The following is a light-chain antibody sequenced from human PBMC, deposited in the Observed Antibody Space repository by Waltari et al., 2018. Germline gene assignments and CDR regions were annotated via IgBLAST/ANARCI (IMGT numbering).Light chain of an antibody. J-gene: IGKJ1*01. CDR2: DAS. CDR1: QSVGRT. Sequence: EIVLTQSPASLSLSRGDRDPLSCRASQSVGRTLAWYQQRPGQAPRLLIYDASSRATVIPDRFSGSGSGTDFSLTIRILGTEDFAVYYCQKYGTRPATFGQGTKVEVK. CDR3: QKYGTRPAT. V-gene: IGKV3-20*01.